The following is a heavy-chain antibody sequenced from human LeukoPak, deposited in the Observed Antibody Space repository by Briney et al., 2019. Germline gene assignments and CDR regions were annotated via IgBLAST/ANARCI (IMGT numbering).Heavy chain of an antibody. Sequence: SETLSLTCTVSGGSISSYYWSWIRQPPGKGLEWIGYIYYSGSTNYNPSLKSRVTISVDTSKNQFSQKLSSVTAADTAVYYCARGVGYGSGYFDYWGQGTLVTVSS. CDR1: GGSISSYY. CDR3: ARGVGYGSGYFDY. J-gene: IGHJ4*02. CDR2: IYYSGST. V-gene: IGHV4-59*01. D-gene: IGHD3-10*01.